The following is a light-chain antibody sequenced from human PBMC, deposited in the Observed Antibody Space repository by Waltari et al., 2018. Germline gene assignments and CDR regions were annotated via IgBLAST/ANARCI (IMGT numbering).Light chain of an antibody. CDR2: NND. V-gene: IGLV1-44*01. CDR3: AAWADSLSGDV. Sequence: QSVLTQPPSASGTPGQRVTISCSGSMSNIDGDIISWLQHLPARAPTLLICNNDQRPAGVTFRFSASKSGTSASLAISGLQSEDEGDYYCAAWADSLSGDVFGTGTKVTVL. CDR1: MSNIDGDI. J-gene: IGLJ1*01.